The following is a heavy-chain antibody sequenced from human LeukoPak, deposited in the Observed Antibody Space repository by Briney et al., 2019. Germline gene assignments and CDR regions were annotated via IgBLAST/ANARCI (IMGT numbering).Heavy chain of an antibody. CDR1: GYTFTGYY. CDR2: INPNSGGT. CDR3: ARLLGTWNTFDY. Sequence: GASVKVSCKASGYTFTGYYMHWVRQASGQELEWMGWINPNSGGTNYAQKFQGRVTMTRDTSISTAYMELSRLRSDDTAVYYCARLLGTWNTFDYWGQGTLVTVSS. J-gene: IGHJ4*02. V-gene: IGHV1-2*02. D-gene: IGHD1-1*01.